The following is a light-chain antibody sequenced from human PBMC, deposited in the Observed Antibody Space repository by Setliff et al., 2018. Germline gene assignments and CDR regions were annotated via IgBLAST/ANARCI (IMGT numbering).Light chain of an antibody. CDR1: SSDVASYNY. V-gene: IGLV2-14*01. CDR2: DVS. CDR3: LSYTSETTHAL. J-gene: IGLJ2*01. Sequence: QSALTQPASVSGSPGQSITISCTGTSSDVASYNYVSWYQQYPGKAPQLLIYDVSMRPSGVSDRFSGSKSGNTASLTISGLQAEDEADYYCLSYTSETTHALFAGGTKVTVL.